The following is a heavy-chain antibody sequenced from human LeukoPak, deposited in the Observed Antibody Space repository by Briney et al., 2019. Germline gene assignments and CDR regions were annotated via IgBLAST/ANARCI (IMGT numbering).Heavy chain of an antibody. Sequence: SETLSLTCTVSGGSISSYYWSWIRQPPGKGLEGIGYIYYSGSTNYNPSLKSRVTISVDTSKNQFSLKLSSVTAADTAVYYCASSEMATDYFDYWGQGTLVTVSS. J-gene: IGHJ4*02. CDR1: GGSISSYY. CDR3: ASSEMATDYFDY. V-gene: IGHV4-59*01. D-gene: IGHD5-24*01. CDR2: IYYSGST.